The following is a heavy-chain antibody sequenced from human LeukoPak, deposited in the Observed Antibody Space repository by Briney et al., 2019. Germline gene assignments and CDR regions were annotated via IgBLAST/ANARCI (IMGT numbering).Heavy chain of an antibody. CDR1: GYSISSGSC. D-gene: IGHD6-13*01. V-gene: IGHV4-38-2*02. CDR2: IYYSGST. CDR3: ARHEWQQLVKFDY. J-gene: IGHJ4*02. Sequence: PSETLSLTCTVSGYSISSGSCWGWIRQPPGKGLEWLGTIYYSGSTYYNPSLKGRVTISVDTSKNQVSLKVSSVTAADTAVYYCARHEWQQLVKFDYWGQGALVTVSS.